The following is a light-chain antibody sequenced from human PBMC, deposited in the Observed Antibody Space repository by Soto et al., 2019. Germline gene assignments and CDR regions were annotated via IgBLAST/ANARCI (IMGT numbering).Light chain of an antibody. CDR2: DAS. J-gene: IGKJ5*01. Sequence: EIVLTQSPATLSLSPGERATLSCRASQSVNIYLAWYQQKPGQAPRLLIHDASSRATGIPARFSGSGSGTDFTLTISSLKPEDFAVYYCQQRSNWPPITFGQGTRLEIK. CDR3: QQRSNWPPIT. CDR1: QSVNIY. V-gene: IGKV3-11*01.